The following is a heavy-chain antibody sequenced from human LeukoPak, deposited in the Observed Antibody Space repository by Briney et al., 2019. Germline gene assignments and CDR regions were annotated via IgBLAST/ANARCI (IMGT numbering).Heavy chain of an antibody. CDR2: INSDGSST. V-gene: IGHV3-74*01. CDR1: GFTFSSYW. CDR3: ASHILGYSSSWLGY. J-gene: IGHJ4*02. D-gene: IGHD6-13*01. Sequence: GGSLRLSCAASGFTFSSYWMHWVRQTPGKGLVWVSRINSDGSSTRYADSVKGRLTISRDNAKNTLYLQMNSLRAEDTAVYYCASHILGYSSSWLGYWGQGTLVTVSS.